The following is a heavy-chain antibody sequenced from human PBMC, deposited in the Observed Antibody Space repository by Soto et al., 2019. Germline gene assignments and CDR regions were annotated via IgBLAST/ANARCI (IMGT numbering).Heavy chain of an antibody. CDR2: VYATGTT. CDR3: VRDGSKTLRDWFDP. J-gene: IGHJ5*02. D-gene: IGHD3-10*01. CDR1: GGSIRKFY. V-gene: IGHV4-4*07. Sequence: PSETLSLTCSVSGGSIRKFYWSWIRKTAGKGLEWMGRVYATGTTDYNPSLRSRVAMSVDISRKTFSLRLTSVTAADTGMYYCVRDGSKTLRDWFDPWGQGKLVTVSS.